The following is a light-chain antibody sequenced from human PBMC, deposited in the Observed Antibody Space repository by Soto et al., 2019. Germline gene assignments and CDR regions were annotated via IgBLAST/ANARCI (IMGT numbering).Light chain of an antibody. CDR1: SSDVGGYNY. CDR2: EVS. V-gene: IGLV2-14*01. Sequence: QSVLTQPASVSGSPGQSITISCTGTSSDVGGYNYVSWYQQHPGKAPKLMIYEVSNRPSGVSNRFSGSKSGNTASLTISGLQAEDEADYYCSSYTSSSLLYVFGTGTKVTVL. CDR3: SSYTSSSLLYV. J-gene: IGLJ1*01.